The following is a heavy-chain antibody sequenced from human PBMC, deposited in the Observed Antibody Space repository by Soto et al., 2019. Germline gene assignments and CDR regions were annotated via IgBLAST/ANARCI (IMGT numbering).Heavy chain of an antibody. Sequence: EVQLVESGGGLVKPGGSLRLSCVASGFTFKDAWMSWVRQAPGKGLEWVCHIKSNVDGGATDYAAPVRGRFHISRDDSKNTLFLEINSLKNEDTAIYYCTTEAITMVVVVNLYAFDVWGQGTMVTVSP. J-gene: IGHJ3*01. CDR3: TTEAITMVVVVNLYAFDV. D-gene: IGHD3-22*01. V-gene: IGHV3-15*01. CDR1: GFTFKDAW. CDR2: IKSNVDGGAT.